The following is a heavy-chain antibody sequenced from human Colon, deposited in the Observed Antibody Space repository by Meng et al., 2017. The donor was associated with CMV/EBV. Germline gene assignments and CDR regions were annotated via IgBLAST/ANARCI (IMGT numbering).Heavy chain of an antibody. J-gene: IGHJ4*02. CDR2: INSDGSST. CDR3: VRGCSSTSCQPFDS. Sequence: GESLKISCKASGFTSSPYAVHWLRQAPGKGLVWFARINSDGSSTNYVDSVKGRFTVSRDNARDRVYLQMNSLRGEDTAVYYCVRGCSSTSCQPFDSWGQGTLVTVSS. CDR1: GFTSSPYA. V-gene: IGHV3-74*01. D-gene: IGHD2-2*01.